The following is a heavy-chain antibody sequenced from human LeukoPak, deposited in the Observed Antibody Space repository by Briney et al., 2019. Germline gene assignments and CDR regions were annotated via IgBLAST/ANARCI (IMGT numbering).Heavy chain of an antibody. CDR1: GYTFTGYY. D-gene: IGHD3-22*01. CDR2: INPNSGGT. J-gene: IGHJ4*02. Sequence: ASVKVSCKASGYTFTGYYMHWVRQAPGQGLEWMGWINPNSGGTNYAQKFQGRVTMTRDTSISTAYMELSRLRSDDTAVYYCARDRYYYDSSGSQDYWGQGTLVTVSS. CDR3: ARDRYYYDSSGSQDY. V-gene: IGHV1-2*02.